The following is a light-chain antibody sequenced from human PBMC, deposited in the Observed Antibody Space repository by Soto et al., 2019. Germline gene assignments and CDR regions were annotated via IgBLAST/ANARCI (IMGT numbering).Light chain of an antibody. Sequence: DIQMTQSPSSLSASVGDRVTITCQASQDINNYLNWYQQKPGKAPKLLIYDASSLESGVPSRFSGGGSETEFTLTISSLQPDDVATYYCQHYHDYPWTFGQGTKVDIK. CDR1: QDINNY. CDR2: DAS. J-gene: IGKJ1*01. V-gene: IGKV1-33*01. CDR3: QHYHDYPWT.